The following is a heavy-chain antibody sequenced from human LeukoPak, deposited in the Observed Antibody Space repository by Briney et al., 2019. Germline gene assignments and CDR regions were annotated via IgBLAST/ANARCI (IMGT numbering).Heavy chain of an antibody. Sequence: GRSLRLSCAASGLTFSSYAMHWVRQAPGKGLEWVAVISYDGGNKYYADSVKGRFTISRDNSKNTLYLQMNSLRAEDTAVYYCARDLGGYDFWSGSLDYWGQGTLVTVSS. J-gene: IGHJ4*02. V-gene: IGHV3-30*01. D-gene: IGHD3-3*01. CDR1: GLTFSSYA. CDR3: ARDLGGYDFWSGSLDY. CDR2: ISYDGGNK.